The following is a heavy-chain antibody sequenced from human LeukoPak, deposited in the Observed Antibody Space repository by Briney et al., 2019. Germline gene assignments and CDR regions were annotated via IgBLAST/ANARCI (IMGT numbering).Heavy chain of an antibody. CDR1: GFTFSSYA. CDR2: ISYDGSNK. V-gene: IGHV3-30*01. J-gene: IGHJ6*03. Sequence: PGGSLRLSCAASGFTFSSYAMLWVRQAPGKGLEWVAVISYDGSNKYYADSVKGRFTISRDNSKNTLYLQMNSLRAEDTAVYYCARGRAGYYYYYMDVWGKGTTVTVSS. CDR3: ARGRAGYYYYYMDV.